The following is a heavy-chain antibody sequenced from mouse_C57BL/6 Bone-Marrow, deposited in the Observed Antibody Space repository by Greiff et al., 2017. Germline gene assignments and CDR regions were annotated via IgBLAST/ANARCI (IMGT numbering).Heavy chain of an antibody. CDR2: ILPGSGST. CDR1: GYTFTGYW. CDR3: ARKGRLLRW. D-gene: IGHD1-1*01. Sequence: QVQLQQSGAELMKPVASVKLSCKATGYTFTGYWIEWVKQRPGHGLEWIGEILPGSGSTNSNEKFKGKATFTADTSSNTAYMQLSSLTTEDSDIYYFARKGRLLRWRGQGTLVTVST. J-gene: IGHJ3*01. V-gene: IGHV1-9*01.